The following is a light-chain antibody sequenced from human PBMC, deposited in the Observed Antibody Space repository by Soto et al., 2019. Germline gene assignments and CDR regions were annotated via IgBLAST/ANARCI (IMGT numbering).Light chain of an antibody. Sequence: EVLLTQSPGTLSLSPGERATLSCRASQTVNYRCLAWYQQKAAQAPRLLIYGASSRATGIPDRFSGSGSGTDFTLTISRLEPEDFAVYYCQQYGSSPPTFGQGTKVDIK. CDR3: QQYGSSPPT. CDR1: QTVNYRC. J-gene: IGKJ1*01. V-gene: IGKV3-20*01. CDR2: GAS.